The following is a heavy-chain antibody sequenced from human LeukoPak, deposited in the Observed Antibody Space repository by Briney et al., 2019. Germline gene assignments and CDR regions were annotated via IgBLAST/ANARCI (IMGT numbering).Heavy chain of an antibody. Sequence: PSETLSLTCAVYGGSFSGYYWSWIRQPPGKGLEWIGEINHSGSTNYNPSLKSRVTISVDTSKNQSSLKLSSVTAADTAVYYCARAPYYDILTGYRLDPWGQGTLVTVSS. CDR3: ARAPYYDILTGYRLDP. CDR1: GGSFSGYY. CDR2: INHSGST. D-gene: IGHD3-9*01. V-gene: IGHV4-34*01. J-gene: IGHJ5*02.